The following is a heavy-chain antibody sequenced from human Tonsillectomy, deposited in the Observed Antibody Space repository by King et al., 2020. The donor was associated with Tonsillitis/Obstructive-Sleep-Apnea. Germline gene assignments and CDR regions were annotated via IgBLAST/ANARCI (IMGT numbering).Heavy chain of an antibody. J-gene: IGHJ4*02. D-gene: IGHD6-13*01. CDR3: ARLSSSWYYFDF. V-gene: IGHV4-59*01. CDR1: GGSISSYY. Sequence: QLQESGPGLVKPSETLSLTCTVSGGSISSYYWSRIRQPPGKGLEWIGDIYYIGSTNYNPSLESRVTISVDTTKNQFSLRLSSVTAADTAVYYCARLSSSWYYFDFWGQGTLVTVSS. CDR2: IYYIGST.